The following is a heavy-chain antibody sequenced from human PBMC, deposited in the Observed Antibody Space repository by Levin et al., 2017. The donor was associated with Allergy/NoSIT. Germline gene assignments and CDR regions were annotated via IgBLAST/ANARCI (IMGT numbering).Heavy chain of an antibody. J-gene: IGHJ4*02. D-gene: IGHD6-13*01. CDR1: GYTFTGYY. V-gene: IGHV1-2*02. Sequence: GESLKISCKASGYTFTGYYMHWVRQAPGQGLEWMGWINPNSGGTNYAQKFQGRVTMTRDTSISTAYMELSRLRSDDTAVYYCARALYSSSWGQGTLVTVSS. CDR3: ARALYSSS. CDR2: INPNSGGT.